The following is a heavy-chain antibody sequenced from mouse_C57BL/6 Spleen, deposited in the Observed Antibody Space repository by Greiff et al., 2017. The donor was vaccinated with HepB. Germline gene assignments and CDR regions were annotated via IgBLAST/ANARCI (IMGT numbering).Heavy chain of an antibody. CDR1: GYTFTSYW. D-gene: IGHD5-1*01. V-gene: IGHV1-61*01. J-gene: IGHJ4*01. CDR2: IYPSDSET. CDR3: ARGGVHYAMDY. Sequence: VQLQQPGAELVRPGSSVKLSCKASGYTFTSYWMDWVKQRPGQGLEWIGNIYPSDSETHYNQKFKDKATLTVDKSSSTAYMQLSSLTSEDSAVYYCARGGVHYAMDYWSQGTSVTVSS.